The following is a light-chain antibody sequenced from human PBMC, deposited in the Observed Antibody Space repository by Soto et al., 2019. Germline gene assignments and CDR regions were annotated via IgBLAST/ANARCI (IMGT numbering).Light chain of an antibody. J-gene: IGKJ5*01. CDR1: QSVSSSY. CDR3: QHYGSSPRT. V-gene: IGKV3-20*01. Sequence: EIVLTQSPGTRSLSPGERATLSCRASQSVSSSYLAWYQQKPGQAPRLLINRASNRATGIPDRFTGSGSGTDFTLTINRLEPADFAVYYCQHYGSSPRTLGQGTRLEIK. CDR2: RAS.